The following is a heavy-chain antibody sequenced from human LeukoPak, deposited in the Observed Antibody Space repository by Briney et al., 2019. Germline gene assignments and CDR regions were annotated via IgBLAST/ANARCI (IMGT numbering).Heavy chain of an antibody. D-gene: IGHD6-6*01. CDR3: ARDFSSSSTVYYYYYMDV. CDR1: GFTFSSFA. V-gene: IGHV3-23*01. J-gene: IGHJ6*03. CDR2: ISGRDGST. Sequence: GGSLRLSCAASGFTFSSFAMSWARQAPGKGLEWVSGISGRDGSTYYADSVKGRFTISRDNSKNTLYLQMNSLRAEDTAIYYCARDFSSSSTVYYYYYMDVWGKGTTVTVSS.